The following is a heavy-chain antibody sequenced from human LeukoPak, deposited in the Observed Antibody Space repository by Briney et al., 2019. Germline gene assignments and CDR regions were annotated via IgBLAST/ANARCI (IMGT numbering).Heavy chain of an antibody. J-gene: IGHJ3*02. D-gene: IGHD3-10*01. V-gene: IGHV1-2*02. CDR2: INPKSGGT. CDR1: GYSFTGHY. Sequence: AXVKVSCKASGYSFTGHYMHWVRQAPGQGLEWMGWINPKSGGTNYAQKFQGRVTMTRDTSIRKAYMDMSRLREGDTAGYYCARNLWFGESSDAFDMWGQGTMVTVSS. CDR3: ARNLWFGESSDAFDM.